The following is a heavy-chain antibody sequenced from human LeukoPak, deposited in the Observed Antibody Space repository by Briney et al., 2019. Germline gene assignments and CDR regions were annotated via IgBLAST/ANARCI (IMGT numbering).Heavy chain of an antibody. CDR3: ARGAGIVLMVYAPNRGYNWFDP. Sequence: ASVKVSCKASGYTFTSYYMHWVRQAPGQGLEWMGIINPSGGSTSYAQKFQGRVTMTRDTSTSTVYMELSSLRSEDTAVYYCARGAGIVLMVYAPNRGYNWFDPWGQGTLVTVSS. CDR2: INPSGGST. J-gene: IGHJ5*02. CDR1: GYTFTSYY. V-gene: IGHV1-46*01. D-gene: IGHD2-8*01.